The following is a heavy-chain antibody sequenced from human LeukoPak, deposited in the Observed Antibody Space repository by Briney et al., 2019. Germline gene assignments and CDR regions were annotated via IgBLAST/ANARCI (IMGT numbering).Heavy chain of an antibody. CDR2: INHSGST. D-gene: IGHD3-22*01. V-gene: IGHV4-34*01. CDR1: GGSFSGYY. Sequence: SETLSLTCAVYGGSFSGYYWSWIRQPPGKGLEWIGEINHSGSTNYNPSLKSRVTISVDTSKNQFSLKLSSVTAADTAAYYCARGHDSSGYYFDYWGQGTLVTVSS. CDR3: ARGHDSSGYYFDY. J-gene: IGHJ4*02.